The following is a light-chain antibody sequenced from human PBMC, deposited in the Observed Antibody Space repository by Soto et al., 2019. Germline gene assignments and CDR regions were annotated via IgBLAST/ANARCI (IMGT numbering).Light chain of an antibody. CDR3: SSKTSSRTPFV. V-gene: IGLV2-14*01. CDR2: EVN. J-gene: IGLJ1*01. CDR1: SSDVCGYNY. Sequence: QSALTQPASVSGSPGQSITISCTGTSSDVCGYNYFSWYQQHPGNAPRLMIYEVNNRPSGVPNRFSGSKSGNTASLTISGRQADDEADYYCSSKTSSRTPFVFGTGTKVTV.